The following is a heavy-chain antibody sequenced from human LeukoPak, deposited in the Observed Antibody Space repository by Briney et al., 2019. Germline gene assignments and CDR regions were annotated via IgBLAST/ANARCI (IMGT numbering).Heavy chain of an antibody. V-gene: IGHV4-59*12. CDR3: ARGLSSSWYFVWFDP. Sequence: PSGTLSLTCTVSGGSISSYYWSWIRQPPGKGLEWIGYIYYSGTTNYSPSLKSRVTISVDTSKNQFSLKLSSVTAADTAVYYCARGLSSSWYFVWFDPWGQGTLVTVSS. CDR2: IYYSGTT. D-gene: IGHD6-13*01. J-gene: IGHJ5*02. CDR1: GGSISSYY.